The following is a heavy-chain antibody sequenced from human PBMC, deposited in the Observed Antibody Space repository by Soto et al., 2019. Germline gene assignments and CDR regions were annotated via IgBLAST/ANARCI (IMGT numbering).Heavy chain of an antibody. Sequence: QVQLVESGGGVVQPGRSLRLSCAASGFTFSSYGMHWVRQAPGKGLEWVAVIWYDGSNKYYADSVKGRFTISRDNSKNTLYLQMNSLRAEDTAVYYCASQVGHHFTHYYYYGMDVWGQGTTVTVSS. CDR3: ASQVGHHFTHYYYYGMDV. J-gene: IGHJ6*02. CDR1: GFTFSSYG. CDR2: IWYDGSNK. D-gene: IGHD2-15*01. V-gene: IGHV3-33*01.